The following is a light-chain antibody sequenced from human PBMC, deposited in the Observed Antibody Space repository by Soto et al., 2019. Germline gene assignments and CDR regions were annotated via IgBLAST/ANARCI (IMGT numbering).Light chain of an antibody. V-gene: IGLV2-14*01. CDR3: SAYTSYSTRGV. CDR1: SSDVGGYNY. J-gene: IGLJ3*02. Sequence: QSVLTQPASVSGSPGQSITISCTGSSSDVGGYNYVSWYQQHPGKAPKLMIYDVSNRPSGVSNRFSGSKSGNTASLTISGLQAEDEADYYCSAYTSYSTRGVFGGGTKVTVL. CDR2: DVS.